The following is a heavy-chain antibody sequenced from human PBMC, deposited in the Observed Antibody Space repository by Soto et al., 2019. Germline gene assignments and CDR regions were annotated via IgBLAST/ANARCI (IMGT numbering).Heavy chain of an antibody. CDR1: GFTFSSYG. D-gene: IGHD3-9*01. Sequence: GGSLRLSCAASGFTFSSYGMHWVRQAPGKGLEWVAVISYDGSNKYYADSVKGRFTISRDNSKNTLYLQMNSLRAEDTAVYYCAKDLHRVMRYFDWLLDPSPFDYWGQGTLVTVSS. J-gene: IGHJ4*02. CDR3: AKDLHRVMRYFDWLLDPSPFDY. V-gene: IGHV3-30*18. CDR2: ISYDGSNK.